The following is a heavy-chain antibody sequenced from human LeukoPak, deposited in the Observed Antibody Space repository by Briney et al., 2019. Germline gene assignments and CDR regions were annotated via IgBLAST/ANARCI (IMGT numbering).Heavy chain of an antibody. D-gene: IGHD1-1*01. CDR1: GFTFNNYW. V-gene: IGHV3-74*01. CDR3: AAGPAGNGHLSSY. J-gene: IGHJ4*02. CDR2: INGDGNNV. Sequence: GGSLRLSCAASGFTFNNYWSHWVRQVPGKGLMWVSRINGDGNNVNYADSVKGRFTISRDNAKNTLHLQMNSLRAEDTAVYYCAAGPAGNGHLSSYWGQGTRVTVSS.